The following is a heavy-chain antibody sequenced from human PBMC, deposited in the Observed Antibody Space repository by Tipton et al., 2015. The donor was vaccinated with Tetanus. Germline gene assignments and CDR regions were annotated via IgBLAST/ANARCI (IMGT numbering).Heavy chain of an antibody. CDR3: ARSLREDTVMITASDH. J-gene: IGHJ4*02. Sequence: QSGAEVKKPGASVTVSCEASGYTFTDFWIQWVRQAPGQGLEWMGWINIRRGVTQYAQKFQGRATLTRDTSLSTAYMELSGLRSDDTAVYYCARSLREDTVMITASDHWGQGTRVIVSS. CDR1: GYTFTDFW. CDR2: INIRRGVT. V-gene: IGHV1-2*02. D-gene: IGHD3-16*01.